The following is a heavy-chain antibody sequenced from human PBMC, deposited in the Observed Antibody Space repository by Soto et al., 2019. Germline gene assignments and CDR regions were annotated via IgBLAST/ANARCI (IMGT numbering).Heavy chain of an antibody. J-gene: IGHJ5*02. CDR3: VRGGHGSGSYLGSS. V-gene: IGHV3-7*03. Sequence: GGSLRLSCAASGFSFSSYWMSWVRQAPGKGLEWVANINQDGSEKHYVDSVKGRFTISRDNAKNSVYLQMDSLRVEDTAVYYCVRGGHGSGSYLGSSWGQGILVTVSS. CDR1: GFSFSSYW. CDR2: INQDGSEK. D-gene: IGHD3-10*01.